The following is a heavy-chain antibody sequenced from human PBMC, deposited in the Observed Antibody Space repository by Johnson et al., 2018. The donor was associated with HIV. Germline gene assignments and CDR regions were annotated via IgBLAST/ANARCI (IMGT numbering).Heavy chain of an antibody. V-gene: IGHV3-7*01. J-gene: IGHJ3*01. Sequence: VQLVESGGGLVKPGGSLRLSCAASGFTFSDAWMNWVRQAPGKGLEWVANINLDGSEKYYADSVKGRFTISKDNVKNSVFLQMNTLGADDTAFYYCARAHLIFPKNAFDVWGQGAMVMVSS. CDR2: INLDGSEK. CDR1: GFTFSDAW. D-gene: IGHD3-3*02. CDR3: ARAHLIFPKNAFDV.